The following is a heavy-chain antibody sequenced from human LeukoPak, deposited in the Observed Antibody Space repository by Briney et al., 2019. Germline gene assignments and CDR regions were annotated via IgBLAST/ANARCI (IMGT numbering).Heavy chain of an antibody. Sequence: SETLSLTCTVSGGSISSSSYYWGWIRQPPGKGPEWIGSIYYSGSTYYNPSLKSRVTISVDTSKNQFSLKLSSVTAADTAVYYCARHSQLSVAGTVGYWGQGTLVTVSS. V-gene: IGHV4-39*01. CDR2: IYYSGST. J-gene: IGHJ4*02. D-gene: IGHD6-19*01. CDR3: ARHSQLSVAGTVGY. CDR1: GGSISSSSYY.